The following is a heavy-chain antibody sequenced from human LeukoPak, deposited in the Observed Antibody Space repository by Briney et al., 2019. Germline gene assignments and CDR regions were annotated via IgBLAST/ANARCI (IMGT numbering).Heavy chain of an antibody. D-gene: IGHD3-3*01. CDR1: GGSFSGYY. V-gene: IGHV4-34*01. CDR3: ARRYYDFWSGYYWPSNAFDI. J-gene: IGHJ3*02. Sequence: SETLSLTCAVYGGSFSGYYWSWIRQPPGKGLEWIGEINHSGSTNYNPSLKSRVTISVDTSKNQFSLKLSSVTAADTAVYYCARRYYDFWSGYYWPSNAFDIWGQGTMVTVSS. CDR2: INHSGST.